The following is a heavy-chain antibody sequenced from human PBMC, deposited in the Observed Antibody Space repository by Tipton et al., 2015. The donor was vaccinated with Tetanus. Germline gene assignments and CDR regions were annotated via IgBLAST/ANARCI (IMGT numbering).Heavy chain of an antibody. CDR3: ARGRSKYDFWRGYYMAH. Sequence: QLVQSGPEVKKPGSSVKVSCKTSGGTLSSYAITWVRQAPGQGLEWMGGIIPMFGSANYAQKFQDRVTITADTSTSTVYMELSSLKSDDTATYFCARGRSKYDFWRGYYMAHWGQGSPVTLSS. CDR2: IIPMFGSA. J-gene: IGHJ4*02. CDR1: GGTLSSYA. V-gene: IGHV1-69*06. D-gene: IGHD3-3*01.